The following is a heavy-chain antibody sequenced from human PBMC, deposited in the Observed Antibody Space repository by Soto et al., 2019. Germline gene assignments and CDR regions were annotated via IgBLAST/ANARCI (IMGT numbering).Heavy chain of an antibody. CDR2: IYYSGST. Sequence: SETLSLTCTVSGGSISGYYWSWIRQPPGKGLEWIGYIYYSGSTNYNPSLKSRVTISVDTSKNQFSLKLSSVTAADTAVYYCAMNRGVPKWFDPWGQGTLVTVSS. V-gene: IGHV4-59*01. CDR1: GGSISGYY. CDR3: AMNRGVPKWFDP. J-gene: IGHJ5*02. D-gene: IGHD3-10*01.